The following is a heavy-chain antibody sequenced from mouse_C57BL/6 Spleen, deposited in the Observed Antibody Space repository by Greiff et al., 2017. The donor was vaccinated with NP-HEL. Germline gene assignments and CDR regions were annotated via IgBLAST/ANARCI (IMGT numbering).Heavy chain of an antibody. J-gene: IGHJ3*01. Sequence: EVKLVESGGGLVKPGGSLKLSCAASGFTFSDYGMHWVRQAPEKGLEWVAYISSGSSTIYYADTVKGRFTISRDNAKTTLFLQMTSLRSEDTVMYYWARPCYYGSSSAWFAYRAKGLWSLSLQ. CDR2: ISSGSSTI. CDR3: ARPCYYGSSSAWFAY. CDR1: GFTFSDYG. D-gene: IGHD1-1*01. V-gene: IGHV5-17*01.